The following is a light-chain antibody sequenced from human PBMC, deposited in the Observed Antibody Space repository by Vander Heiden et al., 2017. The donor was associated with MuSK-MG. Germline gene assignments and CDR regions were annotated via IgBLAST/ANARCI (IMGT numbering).Light chain of an antibody. CDR1: QSINSY. V-gene: IGKV1-39*01. J-gene: IGKJ1*01. Sequence: DIQMTQSPSSLSASVGDRVTITCRASQSINSYLNWYQQKPGKAPKLLIYAASSLQRGVPSRFSGSGSGTDFTLTIISLQPEDFATYFCQQSVSTPRTFGQGTKVDIK. CDR2: AAS. CDR3: QQSVSTPRT.